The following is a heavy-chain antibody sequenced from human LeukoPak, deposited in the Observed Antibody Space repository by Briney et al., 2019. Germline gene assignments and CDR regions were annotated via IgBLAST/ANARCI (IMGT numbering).Heavy chain of an antibody. J-gene: IGHJ3*02. CDR3: RKRPNRYNILTGYFVIETAFDI. V-gene: IGHV3-66*02. CDR2: MYSGGSA. Sequence: GGSLRLSCTASEFSVGSNYMTWVHQAPGKGLEWVSLMYSGGSAYYADSVKGRFTISRDNYKNTLYLQMNSLSAEDTAVYYRRKRPNRYNILTGYFVIETAFDIWGQGKMLTVSS. D-gene: IGHD3-9*01. CDR1: EFSVGSNY.